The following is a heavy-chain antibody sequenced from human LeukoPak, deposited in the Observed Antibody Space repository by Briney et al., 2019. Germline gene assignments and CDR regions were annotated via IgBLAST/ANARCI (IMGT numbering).Heavy chain of an antibody. CDR3: ARETDRYSYGKTHTPLPIH. Sequence: GASVKVSCKASGYTFTSYGISWVRQAPGQGLEWMGGIIPIFGTANYAQKFQGRVTITADESTSTAYMELSSLRSEDTAVYYCARETDRYSYGKTHTPLPIHWGQGTLVTVSS. J-gene: IGHJ4*02. CDR1: GYTFTSYG. V-gene: IGHV1-69*13. CDR2: IIPIFGTA. D-gene: IGHD5-18*01.